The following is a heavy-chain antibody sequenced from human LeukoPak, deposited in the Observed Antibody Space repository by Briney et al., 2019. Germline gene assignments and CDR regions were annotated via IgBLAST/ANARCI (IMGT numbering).Heavy chain of an antibody. V-gene: IGHV1-8*01. CDR3: ARDQHRDAFDY. CDR2: MNPNSANT. D-gene: IGHD1-14*01. CDR1: GYTFTSYD. Sequence: GASVKVSCKASGYTFTSYDINWVRQATGQGLEWMGWMNPNSANTGYAQKFQGRVTMTRDTSISTAYMELSSLTSEDTAVYYCARDQHRDAFDYWGQGTLVTVSS. J-gene: IGHJ4*02.